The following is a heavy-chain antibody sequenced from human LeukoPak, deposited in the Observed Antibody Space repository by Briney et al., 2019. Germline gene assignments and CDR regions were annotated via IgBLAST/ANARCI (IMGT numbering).Heavy chain of an antibody. CDR2: IYYTGST. V-gene: IGHV4-59*12. CDR3: ATRPADSAWHPFFDF. CDR1: GGSIISYY. D-gene: IGHD5-18*01. Sequence: RPSETLSLTCTVSGGSIISYYWSWIRQPPGKGLEWIGYIYYTGSTDFNPSLRSRVSFSLDTSKNQFPLTLTSVTAADTAVYYCATRPADSAWHPFFDFWGQGILVTVSS. J-gene: IGHJ4*02.